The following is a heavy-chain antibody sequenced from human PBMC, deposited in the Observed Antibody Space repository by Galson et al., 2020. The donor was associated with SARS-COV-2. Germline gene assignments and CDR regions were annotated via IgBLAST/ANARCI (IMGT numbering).Heavy chain of an antibody. CDR1: AGSISSSPHF. CDR2: IYFSGNN. V-gene: IGHV4-39*01. Sequence: SETLSLACTVSAGSISSSPHFWGWIRQPPGQGLEWIGSIYFSGNNYYNPSLKSRFTISVDTSNNRFSLRLRSVTAADTAVYFCASGGTTYYYDTSGYSFGYWGQGTLVTVSS. D-gene: IGHD3-22*01. CDR3: ASGGTTYYYDTSGYSFGY. J-gene: IGHJ4*02.